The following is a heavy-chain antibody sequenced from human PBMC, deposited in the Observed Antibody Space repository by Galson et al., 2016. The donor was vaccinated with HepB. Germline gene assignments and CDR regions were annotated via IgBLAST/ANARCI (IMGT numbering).Heavy chain of an antibody. CDR2: IYYPGST. J-gene: IGHJ4*02. V-gene: IGHV4-59*01. Sequence: SETLSLTCTFSGASISSYYWTWIRQPPGMGLEWIGYIYYPGSTNYNPSLKSRVTISVDTSKSQFSLNLRSVTAADTAMYYCASYDYVCGRLDYWGQGTLVTVSS. CDR1: GASISSYY. CDR3: ASYDYVCGRLDY. D-gene: IGHD3-16*01.